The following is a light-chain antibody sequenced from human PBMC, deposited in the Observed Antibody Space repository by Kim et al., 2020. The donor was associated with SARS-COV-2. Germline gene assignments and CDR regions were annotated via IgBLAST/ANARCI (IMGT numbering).Light chain of an antibody. V-gene: IGKV1-27*01. CDR3: QKCDSAPWT. J-gene: IGKJ1*01. CDR2: AAS. Sequence: ASVGDRVTISCRASQDISNYIAWFQLKPGKAPKLLIYAASVLEPGVPARFSGSGSGTDFTLTVTSLQPEDVATYYCQKCDSAPWTFGQGTKVDIK. CDR1: QDISNY.